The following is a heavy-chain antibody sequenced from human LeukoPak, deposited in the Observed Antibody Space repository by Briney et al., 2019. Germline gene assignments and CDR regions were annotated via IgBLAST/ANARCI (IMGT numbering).Heavy chain of an antibody. V-gene: IGHV3-23*01. CDR2: VSAGGSNT. J-gene: IGHJ4*02. CDR3: AREYSSSSGRAFDY. CDR1: PVTFGTSA. Sequence: GGSLRLSCVGSPVTFGTSAMSWVRQAPGKGLEWVSAVSAGGSNTYYAESVEGRFTISRDNAKNTLYLQMNSLRVEDTAVYYCAREYSSSSGRAFDYWGQGTLVTVSP. D-gene: IGHD6-6*01.